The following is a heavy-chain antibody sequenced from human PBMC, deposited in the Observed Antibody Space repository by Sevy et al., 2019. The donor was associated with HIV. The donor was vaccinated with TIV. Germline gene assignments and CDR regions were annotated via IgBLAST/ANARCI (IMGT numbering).Heavy chain of an antibody. CDR1: GFTFSSYA. V-gene: IGHV3-23*01. CDR2: ISGSGGST. J-gene: IGHJ1*01. Sequence: GGSLRLSCAASGFTFSSYAMSWVRQAPWKGLEWVSAISGSGGSTYYADSVKGRFTISRDNSKNTLYLQMNSLRAEDTAVYYCATRHHIVVVTAIFAEYFQHWGQGTLVTVSS. CDR3: ATRHHIVVVTAIFAEYFQH. D-gene: IGHD2-21*02.